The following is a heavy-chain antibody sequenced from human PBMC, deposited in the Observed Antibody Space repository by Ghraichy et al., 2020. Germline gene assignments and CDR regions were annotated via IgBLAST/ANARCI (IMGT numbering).Heavy chain of an antibody. CDR2: INSDGSYT. Sequence: RINSDGSYTNYADSVKGRFTISRDNAKNTLYLQMNSLRAEDTAVYYCARAAIVGTSYYFDYWGQGTAVTDS. V-gene: IGHV3-74*01. CDR3: ARAAIVGTSYYFDY. D-gene: IGHD1-26*01. J-gene: IGHJ4*02.